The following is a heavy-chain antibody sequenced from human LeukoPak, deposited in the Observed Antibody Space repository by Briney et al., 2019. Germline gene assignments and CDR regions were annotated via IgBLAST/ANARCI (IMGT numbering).Heavy chain of an antibody. D-gene: IGHD3-3*01. Sequence: SETLSLTCTVSGASISSYYWSWIRQPPGKGLEWIGYIYYSGSTNYNPSLKSRVTMSVDTSKNQFSLKLSSVTAADTAVFYCARVASGYDVFDIWGQGTMVTVSS. CDR2: IYYSGST. V-gene: IGHV4-59*01. CDR1: GASISSYY. CDR3: ARVASGYDVFDI. J-gene: IGHJ3*02.